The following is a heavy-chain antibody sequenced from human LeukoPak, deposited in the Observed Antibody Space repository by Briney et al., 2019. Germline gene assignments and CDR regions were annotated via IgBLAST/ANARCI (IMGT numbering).Heavy chain of an antibody. V-gene: IGHV4-4*07. CDR3: ARGSQDYYDSSGYYLP. J-gene: IGHJ5*02. CDR2: IYTSGST. Sequence: PSETLSLTCTVSGGSISSYYWSWIRQPAGKGLEWIGRIYTSGSTNYNPSLKSRVTISVDTSKYQFSLKLSSVTAADTAVYYCARGSQDYYDSSGYYLPWGQGTLVTVSS. D-gene: IGHD3-22*01. CDR1: GGSISSYY.